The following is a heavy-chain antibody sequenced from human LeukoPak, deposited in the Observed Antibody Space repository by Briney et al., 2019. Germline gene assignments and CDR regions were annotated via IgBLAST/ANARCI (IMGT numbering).Heavy chain of an antibody. Sequence: PSETLSLTCTVSGGSISGYYWNWIRQPAGKGLEWIGRIYTSGNTNYNPSLKSRVTMSIDTSKNQFSLQLSSVTAADTAVYYCAKDPGPYYYDSSRNDAFDIWGQGTMVTVSS. CDR2: IYTSGNT. V-gene: IGHV4-4*07. CDR3: AKDPGPYYYDSSRNDAFDI. CDR1: GGSISGYY. J-gene: IGHJ3*02. D-gene: IGHD3-22*01.